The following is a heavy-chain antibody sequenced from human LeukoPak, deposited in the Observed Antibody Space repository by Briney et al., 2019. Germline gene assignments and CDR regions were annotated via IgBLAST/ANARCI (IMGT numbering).Heavy chain of an antibody. CDR2: ISYRSSPI. V-gene: IGHV3-21*01. CDR1: RFTLSECD. D-gene: IGHD6-13*01. CDR3: ARAYPPLRTAAAGDQ. Sequence: PGGAPRLSSTASRFTLSECDISWVPPAPGEGAEGGSFISYRSSPIYYADSVKGRFTISRDNAKNSLYLQMDSLRAGDTAVYYCARAYPPLRTAAAGDQWGQGTLVTVSS. J-gene: IGHJ4*02.